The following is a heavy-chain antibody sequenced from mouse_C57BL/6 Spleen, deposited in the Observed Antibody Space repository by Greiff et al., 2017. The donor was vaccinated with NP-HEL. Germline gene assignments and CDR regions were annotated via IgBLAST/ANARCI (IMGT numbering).Heavy chain of an antibody. D-gene: IGHD1-1*01. CDR3: ARGGDYGSRYYFDY. CDR1: GYTFTSYW. J-gene: IGHJ2*01. V-gene: IGHV1-69*01. Sequence: QVQLQQPGAELVMPGASVKLSCKASGYTFTSYWTHWVKQRPGQGLEWIGEIDPSDSYTNYNQKFKGKSTLTVDKSSSTAYMQLSSLTSEDSAVYYCARGGDYGSRYYFDYWGQGTTLTVSS. CDR2: IDPSDSYT.